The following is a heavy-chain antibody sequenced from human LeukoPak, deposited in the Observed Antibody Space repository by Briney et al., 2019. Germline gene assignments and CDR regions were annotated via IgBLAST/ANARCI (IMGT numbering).Heavy chain of an antibody. D-gene: IGHD2-2*02. CDR3: ARDPRRYRSSTSCYSREPWFDP. Sequence: GGSLRLSCAASGFTFSSYSMNWVRQAPGKGLEWVSSISSSSSYIYYADSVKGRFTISRDNAKNSLYLQMNSLRAEDTAVYYCARDPRRYRSSTSCYSREPWFDPWGQGTLVTVSS. CDR2: ISSSSSYI. V-gene: IGHV3-21*01. CDR1: GFTFSSYS. J-gene: IGHJ5*02.